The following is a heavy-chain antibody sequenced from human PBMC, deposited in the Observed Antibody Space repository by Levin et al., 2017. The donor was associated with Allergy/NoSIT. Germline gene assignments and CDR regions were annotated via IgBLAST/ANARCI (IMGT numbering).Heavy chain of an antibody. D-gene: IGHD3-10*01. CDR2: MNPNSGNT. J-gene: IGHJ6*02. CDR3: ASPMVRGVDYYYYGMDV. V-gene: IGHV1-8*01. CDR1: GYTFTSYD. Sequence: GESLKISCKASGYTFTSYDINWVRQATGQGLEWLGWMNPNSGNTGYAQKFQGRVTLTRSTSISTAYMELSSLRSEDTAVYYCASPMVRGVDYYYYGMDVWGQGTTVTVSS.